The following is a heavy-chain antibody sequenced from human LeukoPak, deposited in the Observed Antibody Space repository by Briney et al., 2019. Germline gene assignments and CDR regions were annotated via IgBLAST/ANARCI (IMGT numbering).Heavy chain of an antibody. CDR2: IYYSGST. V-gene: IGHV4-59*01. J-gene: IGHJ4*02. CDR3: ARSIYYFDY. D-gene: IGHD3-3*01. Sequence: SETLSLTCTVSGGSISSYYWSWIRQPPGKGLEWIGYIYYSGSTNYNPSLKSRVTISVDTSKNQFSLKLSSVTAADTAVYCCARSIYYFDYWGQGTLVTVSS. CDR1: GGSISSYY.